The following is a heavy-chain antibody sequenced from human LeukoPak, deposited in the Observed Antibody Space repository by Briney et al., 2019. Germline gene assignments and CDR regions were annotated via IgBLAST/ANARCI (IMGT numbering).Heavy chain of an antibody. CDR1: GGSISSGGYY. V-gene: IGHV4-30-2*01. CDR3: ARDYSSGWPVPAYWYFDL. Sequence: SQTLSLTCTVSGGSISSGGYYWRWIRQPPGKGLEWIGYIYHSGSTYYNPSLKSRVTISVDTSKNQFSLKLSSVTAADTAVYYCARDYSSGWPVPAYWYFDLWGRGTLVTVSS. J-gene: IGHJ2*01. D-gene: IGHD6-19*01. CDR2: IYHSGST.